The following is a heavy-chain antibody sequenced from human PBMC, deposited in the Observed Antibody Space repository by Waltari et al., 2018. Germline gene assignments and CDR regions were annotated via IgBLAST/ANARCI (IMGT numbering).Heavy chain of an antibody. V-gene: IGHV1-2*06. Sequence: QVQLVQSGAEVKKPGASVKVSCKASGYTFTGYYMHWVRQAPGQGLEWMGRFNPNSGGTNYAQKFQGRVTMTRDTSISTAYMELSRLRSDDTAVYYCARGMVQGVIISSWFDPWGQGTLVTVSS. J-gene: IGHJ5*02. CDR1: GYTFTGYY. CDR2: FNPNSGGT. D-gene: IGHD3-10*01. CDR3: ARGMVQGVIISSWFDP.